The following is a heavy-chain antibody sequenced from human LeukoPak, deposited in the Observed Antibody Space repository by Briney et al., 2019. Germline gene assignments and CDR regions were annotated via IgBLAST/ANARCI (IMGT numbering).Heavy chain of an antibody. V-gene: IGHV3-7*01. Sequence: GGSLRLSCAASGFTFSSYWMSWVRQAPGKGLEWVANIRHDGSEKYYVDSVKGRFTISRDNAKNSLYLQMNTLRAEDTAVYYCASTGITTVTVGWFDPWGQGTLVTVSS. CDR1: GFTFSSYW. CDR3: ASTGITTVTVGWFDP. J-gene: IGHJ5*02. D-gene: IGHD4-17*01. CDR2: IRHDGSEK.